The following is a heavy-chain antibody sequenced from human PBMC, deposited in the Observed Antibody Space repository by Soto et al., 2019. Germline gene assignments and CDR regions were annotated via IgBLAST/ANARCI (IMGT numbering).Heavy chain of an antibody. J-gene: IGHJ6*02. CDR1: GFTVSSNY. V-gene: IGHV3-66*01. Sequence: EVQLVESGGGLVQPGGSLRLSCAASGFTVSSNYMSWVRQAPGKGLVWVSVIYSGGSTYYADSVKGRFTISSDNSKNALYLHMNSLSAEDTAVYYCARDRRTRDGMDVWGHGTTVTVSS. CDR3: ARDRRTRDGMDV. CDR2: IYSGGST. D-gene: IGHD1-7*01.